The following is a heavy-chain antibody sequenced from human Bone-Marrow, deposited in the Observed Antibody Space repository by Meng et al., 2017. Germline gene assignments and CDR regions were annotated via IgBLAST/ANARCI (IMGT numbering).Heavy chain of an antibody. CDR3: VRDCCTDIGPIDS. Sequence: GESLKISCAASGFTFSSYAMSWVRQAPGKGLEWVSAISGSGGSTYYADSVKGRFTISRDNSKNTLYLQMNSLRAEDTAVYYCVRDCCTDIGPIDSWGQGTVVTVSS. D-gene: IGHD2-8*02. CDR1: GFTFSSYA. CDR2: ISGSGGST. J-gene: IGHJ4*02. V-gene: IGHV3-23*01.